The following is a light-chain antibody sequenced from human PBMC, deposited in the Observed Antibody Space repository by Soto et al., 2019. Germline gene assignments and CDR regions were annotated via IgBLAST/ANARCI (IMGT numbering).Light chain of an antibody. Sequence: QSVLTQPPSVSAAPGQKVTISCSGSSSNIGNNYVSWYQQLPGTAPKVLIYENNKRPSGIPDRFSGSKSGTSATLGITGLQTGDEADYYCGTWDSSLSVWVFGGGTKVTVL. CDR3: GTWDSSLSVWV. CDR1: SSNIGNNY. V-gene: IGLV1-51*02. CDR2: ENN. J-gene: IGLJ3*02.